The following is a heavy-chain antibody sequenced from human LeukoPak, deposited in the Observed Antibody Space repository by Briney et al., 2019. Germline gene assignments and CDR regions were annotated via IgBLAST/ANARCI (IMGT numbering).Heavy chain of an antibody. V-gene: IGHV4-34*01. CDR3: ARGRGIGSSWPHYYYGMDV. CDR1: GGSFSGYY. D-gene: IGHD6-13*01. Sequence: SETLSLTCAVYGGSFSGYYWSWIRQPPGKGLEWIGEINHSGSTNYNPSLKSRVTISVDTSKNQFSLKLSSVTAADTAVYYCARGRGIGSSWPHYYYGMDVWGQGTTVTVSS. CDR2: INHSGST. J-gene: IGHJ6*02.